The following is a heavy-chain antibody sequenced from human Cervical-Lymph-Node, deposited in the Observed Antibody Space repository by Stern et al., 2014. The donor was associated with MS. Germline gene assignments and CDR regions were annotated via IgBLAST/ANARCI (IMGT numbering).Heavy chain of an antibody. J-gene: IGHJ4*02. CDR3: ARVCNGDVCKNFDY. CDR2: ISPNDGDA. D-gene: IGHD2-21*02. Sequence: DQLVESGAELKKPGASVKVSCKASGYTFTGYKMHWVRQAPGQGLEWMGRISPNDGDASYAQKFQGRVTMTRDTSINTAYMELSSLRSDDTAVYYCARVCNGDVCKNFDYWGQGTLVTVYS. V-gene: IGHV1-2*02. CDR1: GYTFTGYK.